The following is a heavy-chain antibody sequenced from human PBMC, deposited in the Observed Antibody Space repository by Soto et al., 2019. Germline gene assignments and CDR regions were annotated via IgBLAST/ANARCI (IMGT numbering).Heavy chain of an antibody. CDR2: ISGSGGST. Sequence: GGSLRLSCAASGFTFSSYAMSWVRQAPGKGLEWVSAISGSGGSTYYADSVKGRFTISRDNSKNTLYLQMNSLRAEDTAVYYCANFLVGTDIVVVPAAMQIPNFDYWGQGTLVTVSS. CDR1: GFTFSSYA. CDR3: ANFLVGTDIVVVPAAMQIPNFDY. V-gene: IGHV3-23*01. J-gene: IGHJ4*02. D-gene: IGHD2-2*01.